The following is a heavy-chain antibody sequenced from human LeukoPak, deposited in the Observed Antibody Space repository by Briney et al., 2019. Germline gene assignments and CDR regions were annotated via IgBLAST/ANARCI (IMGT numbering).Heavy chain of an antibody. D-gene: IGHD2-15*01. J-gene: IGHJ4*02. Sequence: SETLSLTCTVSGGSISSYYWSWIRQPPGKGLEWIGYIYYSGSTDSNPSLKSRVTISVDTSKNQISLRLSSVTAADTAVYYCARTYCRGGSCHFDYWGQGTLVTVSS. CDR1: GGSISSYY. CDR2: IYYSGST. CDR3: ARTYCRGGSCHFDY. V-gene: IGHV4-59*08.